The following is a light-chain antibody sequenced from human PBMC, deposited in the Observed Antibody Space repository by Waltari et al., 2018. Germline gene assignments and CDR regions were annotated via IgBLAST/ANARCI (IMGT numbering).Light chain of an antibody. CDR1: ESIASP. V-gene: IGKV3D-11*02. CDR2: DTS. Sequence: EIVLPQSPATLSLSPGDSTTLSCRASESIASPLVWYQQKPGQPPRILIYDTSNRAAGIPARFSGSGAGTDFSLTISSLEPEDFVVYYCQQRSHWPMYTFGQGTKLEIK. CDR3: QQRSHWPMYT. J-gene: IGKJ2*01.